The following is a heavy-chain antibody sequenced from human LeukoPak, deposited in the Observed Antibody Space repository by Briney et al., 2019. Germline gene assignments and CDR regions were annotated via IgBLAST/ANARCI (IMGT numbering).Heavy chain of an antibody. D-gene: IGHD3-22*01. CDR3: ARDLVFLRGFYYDTSGFNY. Sequence: PSETLSLTCTVSGGSISSYYWSWIRQPAGKGLEWIGRIYASGNTNYNPSLKSRVTMSVDTSKNQFSLKLSSVTAADTAVYCCARDLVFLRGFYYDTSGFNYWGQGSLVTVSS. V-gene: IGHV4-4*07. CDR2: IYASGNT. CDR1: GGSISSYY. J-gene: IGHJ4*02.